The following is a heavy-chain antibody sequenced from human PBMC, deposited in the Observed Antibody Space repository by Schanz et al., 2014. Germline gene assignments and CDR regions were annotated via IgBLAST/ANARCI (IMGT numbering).Heavy chain of an antibody. D-gene: IGHD5-18*01. CDR3: TTGHYSYALSAFDN. CDR2: ITAYNGDT. CDR1: GGTFTSHG. J-gene: IGHJ3*02. V-gene: IGHV1-18*01. Sequence: QVQVVQSGAEVKKPGASVKVSCTASGGTFTSHGISWVRQAPGQGLEWVEWITAYNGDTNYALKIQGRVTMTTATSTSTAYIELRRLISDDTAQYYCTTGHYSYALSAFDNWGQGTMVTVSS.